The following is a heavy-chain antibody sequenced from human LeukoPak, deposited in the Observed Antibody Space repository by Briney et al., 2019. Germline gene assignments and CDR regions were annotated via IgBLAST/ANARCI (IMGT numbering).Heavy chain of an antibody. J-gene: IGHJ4*02. CDR3: ARTVAGYFDY. D-gene: IGHD6-19*01. Sequence: GGSLRLPCAASGFTFSNYAMHWVRQAPGKGLEYVSAISSNGGSTYYANSVKGRFTISRDNSKNTLYLQMGSLRAEDMAVYYCARTVAGYFDYWGQGTLVTVSS. CDR1: GFTFSNYA. V-gene: IGHV3-64*01. CDR2: ISSNGGST.